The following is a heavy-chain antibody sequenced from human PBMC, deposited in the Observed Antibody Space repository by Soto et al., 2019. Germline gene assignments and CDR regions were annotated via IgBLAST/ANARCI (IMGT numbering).Heavy chain of an antibody. CDR2: IYYSGRT. CDR3: AGDRSSIDFDY. V-gene: IGHV4-30-4*01. J-gene: IGHJ4*02. CDR1: GGSISSTDYY. Sequence: QVQLQQSGPGLMKPSQTLSLTCTVSGGSISSTDYYWSWIRQPPGKGLEWIGYIYYSGRTYYNPSLKSRVTISVDTSKNQFSLKLSSVTAADTAVYYCAGDRSSIDFDYWGQGTLVTVSS. D-gene: IGHD2-2*01.